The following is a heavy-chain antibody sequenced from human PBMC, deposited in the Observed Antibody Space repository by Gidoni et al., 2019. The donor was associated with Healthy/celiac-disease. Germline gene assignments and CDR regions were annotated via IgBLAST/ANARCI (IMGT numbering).Heavy chain of an antibody. Sequence: EVQLLASGRGLVQPGGSLRLSSAASGFTFISYAMSLVRQAPGKGLEWVSAISGRGGSTYYADSVKGRFTISRDNSKNTLELQMSSLRAEDTAVYYCAKAGLCLGELSLTYFDYWGQGTLVTVSS. V-gene: IGHV3-23*01. J-gene: IGHJ4*02. CDR2: ISGRGGST. D-gene: IGHD3-16*02. CDR1: GFTFISYA. CDR3: AKAGLCLGELSLTYFDY.